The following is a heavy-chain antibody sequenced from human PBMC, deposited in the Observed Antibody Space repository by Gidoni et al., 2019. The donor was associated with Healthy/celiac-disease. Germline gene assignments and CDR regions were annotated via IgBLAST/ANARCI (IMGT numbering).Heavy chain of an antibody. CDR1: VGSICRGGYS. CDR2: VYHSGST. J-gene: IGHJ5*02. V-gene: IGHV4-30-2*01. D-gene: IGHD2-2*01. CDR3: ARGYCSSTSCYPRSNWFDP. Sequence: QLQLQESGSGLLKPSQTLSLTCAVSVGSICRGGYSWRWIRQPPGKSLEWIGYVYHSGSTYYNPSLKSRVTISVDRSKNQCSVKLSSVTAADTAVYYCARGYCSSTSCYPRSNWFDPWGQGTLVTVSS.